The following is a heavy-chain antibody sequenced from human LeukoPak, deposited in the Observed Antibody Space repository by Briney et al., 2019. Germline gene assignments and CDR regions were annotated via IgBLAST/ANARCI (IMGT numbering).Heavy chain of an antibody. D-gene: IGHD6-13*01. CDR2: ISAYNGNT. J-gene: IGHJ5*02. CDR3: ARKVSMVDSSWFEGGWFDP. Sequence: ASVKVSCKASGYTFTSYGISWVRQAPGQGLEWMGWISAYNGNTNYAQKLQGRVTMTTDTSTSTAYMELRSLRSDDTAVYYCARKVSMVDSSWFEGGWFDPWGQGTLVTVSS. CDR1: GYTFTSYG. V-gene: IGHV1-18*01.